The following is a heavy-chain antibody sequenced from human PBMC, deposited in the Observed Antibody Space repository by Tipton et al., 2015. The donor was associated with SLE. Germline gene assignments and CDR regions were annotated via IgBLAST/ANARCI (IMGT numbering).Heavy chain of an antibody. D-gene: IGHD6-19*01. CDR2: IYASGST. V-gene: IGHV4-4*07. CDR1: DGSISDYY. Sequence: TLSLTCTVSDGSISDYYWTWIRQPAGEGLEWIGRIYASGSTNYNPSLRSRAAMSVDTSKSHFSLKLTSLTAADTAVYYCARDSPTVAGTLDSWGQGTLVIVSA. CDR3: ARDSPTVAGTLDS. J-gene: IGHJ4*02.